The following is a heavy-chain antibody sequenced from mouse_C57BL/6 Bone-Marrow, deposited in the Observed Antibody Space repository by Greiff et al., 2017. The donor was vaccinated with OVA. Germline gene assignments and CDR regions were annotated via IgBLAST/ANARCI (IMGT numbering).Heavy chain of an antibody. J-gene: IGHJ1*03. CDR1: GFTFSSYT. V-gene: IGHV5-9*04. CDR2: ISGGGGNT. Sequence: EVQLQQSGGGLVKPGGSLKLSCAASGFTFSSYTMSWVRQTPEKRLEWVATISGGGGNTYYPDSVKGRFTISRDNAKNTLYLQMSSLRSEDTALYYCARGALRSDVWGTGTTVTVSS. D-gene: IGHD1-1*01. CDR3: ARGALRSDV.